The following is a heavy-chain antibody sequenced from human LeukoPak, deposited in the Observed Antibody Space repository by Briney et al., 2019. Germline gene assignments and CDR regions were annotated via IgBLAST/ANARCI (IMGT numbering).Heavy chain of an antibody. CDR2: ISYDGSNK. Sequence: GGSLRLSCAASGFTFSSYGMHWVRQAPGKGLEWVAVISYDGSNKYYADSVKGRFTISRDNSKNTLYLQMNSLRAEDTAVYYCAKDRGPYYYDSSGLYWGQGTLVTVYS. CDR3: AKDRGPYYYDSSGLY. D-gene: IGHD3-22*01. CDR1: GFTFSSYG. V-gene: IGHV3-30*18. J-gene: IGHJ4*02.